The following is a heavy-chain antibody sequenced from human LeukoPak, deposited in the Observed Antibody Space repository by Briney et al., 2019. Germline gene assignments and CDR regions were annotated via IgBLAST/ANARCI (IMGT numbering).Heavy chain of an antibody. CDR1: EFSVGSNY. D-gene: IGHD5-12*01. CDR2: IYSGGST. CDR3: ARGPSGCHNT. J-gene: IGHJ4*02. V-gene: IGHV3-66*01. Sequence: GGSLRLSCAASEFSVGSNYMTWVRQAPGKGLEWVSLIYSGGSTDYADSVKGRFTISRDNSKNTLYLQMNSLRAEDTAVYYCARGPSGCHNTGGQGTLVTVSS.